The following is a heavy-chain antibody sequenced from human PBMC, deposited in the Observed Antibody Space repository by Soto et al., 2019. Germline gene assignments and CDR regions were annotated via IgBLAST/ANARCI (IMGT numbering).Heavy chain of an antibody. CDR3: ARSPRSSPYFDY. CDR1: AHTFSNFW. V-gene: IGHV5-51*01. CDR2: IYPGDSET. J-gene: IGHJ4*02. Sequence: EALNLSVQCSAHTFSNFWIACVRRLHGKGLEYMGIIYPGDSETRYSPSFHGKVTISADRSVGTAYLQWSSLEASDSAFYFCARSPRSSPYFDYWGQGALVTVSS. D-gene: IGHD6-13*01.